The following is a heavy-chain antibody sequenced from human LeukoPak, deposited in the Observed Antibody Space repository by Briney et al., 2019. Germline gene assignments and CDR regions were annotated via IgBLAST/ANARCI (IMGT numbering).Heavy chain of an antibody. Sequence: GGSLRLSCAASGFTVSSNYMSWVRQAPGKGLVWVSRIYTDGSSTSYADSVKGRFTISRDNAKNTLYLQMNSLRAEDTAVYYCAKGSGSYLYYFDYWGQGTLVTVSS. CDR1: GFTVSSNY. V-gene: IGHV3-74*01. D-gene: IGHD1-26*01. CDR3: AKGSGSYLYYFDY. J-gene: IGHJ4*02. CDR2: IYTDGSST.